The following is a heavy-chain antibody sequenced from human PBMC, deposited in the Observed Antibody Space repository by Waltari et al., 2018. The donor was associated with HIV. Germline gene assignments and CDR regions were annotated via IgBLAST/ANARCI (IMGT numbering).Heavy chain of an antibody. D-gene: IGHD2-15*01. V-gene: IGHV1-46*01. CDR2: INPSGNST. J-gene: IGHJ4*02. Sequence: QVQLVQSGAEVKKPGASVKVSCKASGYTFISYYIHWVRQAPGQGLEGMGIINPSGNSTSYVQKFQGRLTMTRDTSTSTVYMELSSLRSEETAVYYCARAPCSGGSCRLFDYWGQGTLVTVSS. CDR1: GYTFISYY. CDR3: ARAPCSGGSCRLFDY.